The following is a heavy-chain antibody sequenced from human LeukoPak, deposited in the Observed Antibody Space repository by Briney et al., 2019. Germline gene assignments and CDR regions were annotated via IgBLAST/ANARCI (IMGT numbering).Heavy chain of an antibody. Sequence: RGSLRLSSAASGFTLSIYAMRWVRPAPGGGREWVSTIIASGGSTYHAYSVTGRFRISRDNSENTLSLEMSSLKAEDAGVYYCAKDLGSSFEYVWGINRYSPSFDYWGQGTLVSVPS. CDR2: IIASGGST. D-gene: IGHD3-16*02. CDR3: AKDLGSSFEYVWGINRYSPSFDY. J-gene: IGHJ4*02. CDR1: GFTLSIYA. V-gene: IGHV3-23*01.